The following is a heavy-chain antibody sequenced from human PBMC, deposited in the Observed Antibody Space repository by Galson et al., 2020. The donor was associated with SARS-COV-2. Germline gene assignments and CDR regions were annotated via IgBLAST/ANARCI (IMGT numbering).Heavy chain of an antibody. Sequence: ASVNVSCMVSGYTLTELSMHWVRQAPGKGLEWMGGFDPEDGETFYAQKLQGRLTMTEDTSTDTPYMELRSLRREETTVYYCATTYAYCGGECYTNFVTGGQGTRGAVSS. CDR2: FDPEDGET. CDR3: ATTYAYCGGECYTNFVT. D-gene: IGHD2-21*01. V-gene: IGHV1-24*01. J-gene: IGHJ4*02. CDR1: GYTLTELS.